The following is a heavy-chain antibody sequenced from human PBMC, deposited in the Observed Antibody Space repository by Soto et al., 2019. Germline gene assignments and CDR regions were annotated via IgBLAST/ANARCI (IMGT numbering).Heavy chain of an antibody. CDR3: ARNLGAKYGMDV. CDR2: IRSKANNYAT. D-gene: IGHD1-26*01. CDR1: GFPFSGSI. Sequence: EVQLVESGGGLVQPGGSLTLSCAGSGFPFSGSIIHWVRQAPGKGLEWVGRIRSKANNYATAFAASVQGRVTISREDSKNTAFLQMNSLKIEDTAMYFCARNLGAKYGMDVWGQGTTVTVSS. V-gene: IGHV3-73*02. J-gene: IGHJ6*02.